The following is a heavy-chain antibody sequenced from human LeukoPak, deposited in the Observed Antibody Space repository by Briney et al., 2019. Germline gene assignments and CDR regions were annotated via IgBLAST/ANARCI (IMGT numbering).Heavy chain of an antibody. D-gene: IGHD3-10*01. CDR3: AKSNGYGLVDI. Sequence: GGSLRLSCAASGFTFSSYAMHWVRQAPGKGLEWVAVISYDGSNKYYADSVKGRFTISRDNSKNTLYLQMNSLRAEDTAVYYCAKSNGYGLVDIWGQGTMVTVSS. J-gene: IGHJ3*02. CDR1: GFTFSSYA. V-gene: IGHV3-30*04. CDR2: ISYDGSNK.